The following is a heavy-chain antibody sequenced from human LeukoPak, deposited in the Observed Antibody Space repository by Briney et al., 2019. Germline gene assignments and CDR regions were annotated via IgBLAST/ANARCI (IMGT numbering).Heavy chain of an antibody. Sequence: GGSLRLSCAASGFTFSSYGMSWVRQAPGKGLEWVANIKQDGSQKYYVDTVKGRFTISRDNAKNSLDLQMNSLRGEDTAVYYCARDTTAPLTTSLGYFTYWGQGTLVTVSS. CDR3: ARDTTAPLTTSLGYFTY. CDR1: GFTFSSYG. J-gene: IGHJ4*02. CDR2: IKQDGSQK. V-gene: IGHV3-7*01. D-gene: IGHD4-17*01.